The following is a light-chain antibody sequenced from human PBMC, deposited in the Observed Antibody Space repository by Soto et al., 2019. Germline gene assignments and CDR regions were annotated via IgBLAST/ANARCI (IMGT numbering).Light chain of an antibody. CDR2: DVT. V-gene: IGLV2-14*01. CDR1: SSDAGGYIY. CDR3: SSYTTSSSYV. J-gene: IGLJ1*01. Sequence: QSVLIQPASVSGSPGQSITISCTGTSSDAGGYIYVSWYQQHPGKAPKLMIPDVTSRPSGVSYRFSGSKSGNTASLTISGLQAEDEADYYCSSYTTSSSYVFGTGTKVTVL.